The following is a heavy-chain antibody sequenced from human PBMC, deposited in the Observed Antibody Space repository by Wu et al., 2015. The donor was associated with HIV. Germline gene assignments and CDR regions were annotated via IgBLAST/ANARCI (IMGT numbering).Heavy chain of an antibody. D-gene: IGHD2-2*01. Sequence: QMQLVQSGAEVKKTGSSVKVSCKASGYTFTYRYLHWVRQAPGQALEWMGWITPFNGNTNYAQKFQDRVTITRDRSMSTAYMELSSLRSEDTAMYYCARSLQIVPAVDVYGMDVWGQGTTVTVSS. V-gene: IGHV1-45*02. CDR2: ITPFNGNT. CDR1: GYTFTYRY. J-gene: IGHJ6*02. CDR3: ARSLQIVPAVDVYGMDV.